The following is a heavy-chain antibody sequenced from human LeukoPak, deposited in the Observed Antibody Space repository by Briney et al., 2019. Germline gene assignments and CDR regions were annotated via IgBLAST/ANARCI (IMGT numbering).Heavy chain of an antibody. CDR1: GFTFSSYS. J-gene: IGHJ4*02. D-gene: IGHD3-22*01. Sequence: GGSLRLSCAASGFTFSSYSMNWVRQAPGKGLEWVSSISSSSSYIYYPDSVKGRFTISRDNAKNSLYLQMNSLRAEDTAVYYCARMEIVEYDSSGYYSPFLDYWGQGTLVTVSS. CDR2: ISSSSSYI. CDR3: ARMEIVEYDSSGYYSPFLDY. V-gene: IGHV3-21*01.